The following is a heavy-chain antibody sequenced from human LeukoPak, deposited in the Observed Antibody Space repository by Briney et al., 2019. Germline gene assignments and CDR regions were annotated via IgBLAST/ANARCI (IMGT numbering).Heavy chain of an antibody. J-gene: IGHJ4*02. CDR1: AFTFGDYY. D-gene: IGHD4-11*01. CDR3: ARIGVTTGFDY. CDR2: IGGTGSPI. V-gene: IGHV3-11*04. Sequence: GGSLRLSCTASAFTFGDYYMTWVRQAPGKGPEWLSYIGGTGSPIYYADSLKGRFTISRDNAKKSLFLQMNSLRAEDTAIYYCARIGVTTGFDYWGPGTLVTVSS.